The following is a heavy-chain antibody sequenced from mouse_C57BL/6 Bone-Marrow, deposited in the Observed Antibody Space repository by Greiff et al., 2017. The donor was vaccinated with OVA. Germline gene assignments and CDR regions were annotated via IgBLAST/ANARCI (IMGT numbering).Heavy chain of an antibody. CDR1: GHTFTSYW. D-gene: IGHD2-4*01. J-gene: IGHJ3*01. CDR2: IDPSDSYT. CDR3: AKIYYDYPFAY. Sequence: QVQLKQPGAELVKPGASVKLSCKASGHTFTSYWMQWVKQRPGQGLEWIGEIDPSDSYTNYNQKFKGKATLTVDTSSSTAYMQLSSLTSEDSAVYYCAKIYYDYPFAYWGQGTLVTVSA. V-gene: IGHV1-50*01.